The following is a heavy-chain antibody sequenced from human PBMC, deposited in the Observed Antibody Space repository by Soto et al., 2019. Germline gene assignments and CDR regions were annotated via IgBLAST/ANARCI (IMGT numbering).Heavy chain of an antibody. CDR1: GFTFSSYW. CDR2: INSDGSST. Sequence: GESLKISCAASGFTFSSYWMHWVRQAPGKGLVWVSRINSDGSSTSYADSVKGRFTISRDNAKNTLYLQMNSLRAEDTAVYYCARDANWEGKFDYWGQGTLVTVSS. CDR3: ARDANWEGKFDY. J-gene: IGHJ4*02. V-gene: IGHV3-74*01. D-gene: IGHD7-27*01.